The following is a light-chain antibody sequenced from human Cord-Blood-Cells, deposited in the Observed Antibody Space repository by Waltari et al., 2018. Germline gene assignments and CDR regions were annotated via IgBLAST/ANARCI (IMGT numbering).Light chain of an antibody. CDR3: SSYTSSSTLVV. J-gene: IGLJ2*01. V-gene: IGLV2-14*01. CDR2: DVS. Sequence: QSALTQPASVSGSPGQSITLSCTGTSSDVGGYNYVSWYQQHPGKAPKLMIYDVSNRPSGVSNRFYGSKSGNTASLTISGLQAEDEADYYCSSYTSSSTLVVFGGGTKLTVL. CDR1: SSDVGGYNY.